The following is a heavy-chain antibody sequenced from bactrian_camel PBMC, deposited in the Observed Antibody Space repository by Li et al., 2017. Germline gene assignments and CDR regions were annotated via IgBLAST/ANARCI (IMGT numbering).Heavy chain of an antibody. Sequence: VQLVESGGGLVQPGGSLRLSCAASGFTFSNAAMSWVRQAPGKGLEWVSSISTGGSNTYYADSVSGRFTISRDNAKNTVYPQMDSLKPEDTAMYYCNSWPPPAAGTGDDSWGQGTQVTVS. CDR1: GFTFSNAA. CDR2: ISTGGSNT. V-gene: IGHV3S40*01. J-gene: IGHJ6*01. CDR3: NSWPPPAAGTGDDS.